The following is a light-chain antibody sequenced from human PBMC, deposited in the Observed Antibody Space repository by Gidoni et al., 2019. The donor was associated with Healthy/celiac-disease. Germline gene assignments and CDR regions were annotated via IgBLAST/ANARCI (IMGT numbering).Light chain of an antibody. CDR2: AAS. CDR1: QRISSY. CDR3: QQSYSTPPIT. V-gene: IGKV1-39*01. Sequence: IQMSQSPSSLSASVGDRVTITCRASQRISSYLNWYQQKPGKAPTRLIYAASSMQSGVPSRCSGSGSWTDFSLTIISLQPEDVATYYCQQSYSTPPITFGQGTRLEIK. J-gene: IGKJ5*01.